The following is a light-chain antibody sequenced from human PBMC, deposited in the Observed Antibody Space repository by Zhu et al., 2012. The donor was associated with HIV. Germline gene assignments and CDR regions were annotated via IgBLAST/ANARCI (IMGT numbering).Light chain of an antibody. V-gene: IGKV3-15*01. CDR3: QQYYDWPRT. CDR2: GAS. Sequence: EIVMTQSPATLSVSPGERATLSCRASQSVNSNLAWYQQKPGQAPRLIIYGASTRATGIPARFSGSGSGTEFTLTVSSMQSEDFADYYCQQYYDWPRTFGQGTKVEIK. CDR1: QSVNSN. J-gene: IGKJ1*01.